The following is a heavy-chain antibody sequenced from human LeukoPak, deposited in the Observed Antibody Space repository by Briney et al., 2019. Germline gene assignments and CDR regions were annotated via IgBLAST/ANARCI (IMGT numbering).Heavy chain of an antibody. CDR3: ARAGGRDNSYGFQDY. V-gene: IGHV4-61*02. CDR2: MCTRGST. J-gene: IGHJ4*02. CDR1: GGSISSGDYC. Sequence: SETLSLTCTVSGGSISSGDYCWSWIRQPAGKGLEWIGRMCTRGSTDYNPSLKSRVIMSIDTSKNQFSLKLSSAAAADTAAYYCARAGGRDNSYGFQDYWGQGTLVTVSS. D-gene: IGHD5-18*01.